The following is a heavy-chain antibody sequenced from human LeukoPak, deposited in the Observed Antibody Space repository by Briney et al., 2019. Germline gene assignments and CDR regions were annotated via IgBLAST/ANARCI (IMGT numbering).Heavy chain of an antibody. Sequence: SETLSLTCTVSGGSISSYYWSWIRQPPGKGLEWIGYIYYGGSTNYNPSLKSRVTISVDTSKNQFSLKLSSVTAADTAVYYCASDTEVAWYYFDYWGQGTLVTVSS. J-gene: IGHJ4*02. CDR3: ASDTEVAWYYFDY. CDR2: IYYGGST. V-gene: IGHV4-59*01. D-gene: IGHD4-23*01. CDR1: GGSISSYY.